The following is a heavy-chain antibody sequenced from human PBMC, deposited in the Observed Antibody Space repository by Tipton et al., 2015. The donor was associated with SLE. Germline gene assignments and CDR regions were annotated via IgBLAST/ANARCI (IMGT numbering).Heavy chain of an antibody. D-gene: IGHD6-19*01. CDR1: GFTFSSYE. V-gene: IGHV3-48*03. CDR2: ISSSGSTI. CDR3: ARGLKGSSGWYLRHPSGMDV. J-gene: IGHJ6*02. Sequence: SLRLSCAASGFTFSSYEMNWVRQAPGKGLEWVSYISSSGSTIYYADSVKGRFTISRDNAKNSLYLQMNSLRAEDTAVYYCARGLKGSSGWYLRHPSGMDVWGQGTTVTVSS.